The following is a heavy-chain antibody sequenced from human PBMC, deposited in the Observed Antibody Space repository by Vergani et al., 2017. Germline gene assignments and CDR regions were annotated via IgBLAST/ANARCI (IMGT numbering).Heavy chain of an antibody. Sequence: EVQLLESGGGLVQPGGSLRLSCAASGFTFSSYAMSWVRQAPGKGLEWVSAISGSGGSTYYADSVKGRFTISRDKSKNTLYLQMNSLRAEDTAVYYCAKDGPDYYDSSGYYFHPFDYWGQGTLVTVSS. CDR3: AKDGPDYYDSSGYYFHPFDY. CDR1: GFTFSSYA. J-gene: IGHJ4*02. D-gene: IGHD3-22*01. CDR2: ISGSGGST. V-gene: IGHV3-23*01.